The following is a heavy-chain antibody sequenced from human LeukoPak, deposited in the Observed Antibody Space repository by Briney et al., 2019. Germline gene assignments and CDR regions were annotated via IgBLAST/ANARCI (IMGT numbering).Heavy chain of an antibody. CDR3: ARVGRDSSGWYYFDY. V-gene: IGHV4-38-2*02. Sequence: PSETLSLTCTVSGYSINSGYYWGWIRQPPGKGLEWIGSIYHSGSTYYNPSLKSRVTISVDTSKNQFSLKRSSVTAADTAVYYCARVGRDSSGWYYFDYWGQGTLVTVSS. CDR2: IYHSGST. CDR1: GYSINSGYY. D-gene: IGHD6-19*01. J-gene: IGHJ4*02.